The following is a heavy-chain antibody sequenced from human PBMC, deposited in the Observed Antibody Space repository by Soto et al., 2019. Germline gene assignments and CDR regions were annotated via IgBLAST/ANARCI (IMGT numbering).Heavy chain of an antibody. V-gene: IGHV5-51*01. CDR3: AKTLVGGGALDI. CDR2: VYPDDSDI. Sequence: EVQLVQSGAEVKKPGESLKISCKGSGYSFGNFWIAWVRQMPGKGLEWMGIVYPDDSDIRYSPSFQGQVTISADKSGSSPYLHLSPLRASDTPIYYCAKTLVGGGALDIWGQGTVVTVSS. D-gene: IGHD1-26*01. J-gene: IGHJ3*02. CDR1: GYSFGNFW.